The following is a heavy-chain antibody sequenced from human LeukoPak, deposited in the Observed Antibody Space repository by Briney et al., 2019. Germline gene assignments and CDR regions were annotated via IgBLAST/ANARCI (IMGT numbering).Heavy chain of an antibody. V-gene: IGHV4-59*01. J-gene: IGHJ4*02. CDR2: IYYSGST. Sequence: PSETLSLTCAVYGGSFSVYYWCWIRQPPGKGLEWIGYIYYSGSTNYNPSLKSRVTISVDTSKNQFSLKLSSVTAADTAVYYCARGDYYDSSGYFDYWGQGTLVTVSS. D-gene: IGHD3-22*01. CDR3: ARGDYYDSSGYFDY. CDR1: GGSFSVYY.